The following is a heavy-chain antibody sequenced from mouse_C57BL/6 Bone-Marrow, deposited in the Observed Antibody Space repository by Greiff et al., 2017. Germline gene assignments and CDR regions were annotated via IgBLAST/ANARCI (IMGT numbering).Heavy chain of an antibody. CDR1: GYTFTDYE. J-gene: IGHJ3*01. D-gene: IGHD1-1*01. CDR3: TKYYYGSSPCAY. Sequence: VKLMESGAELVRPGASVTLSCKASGYTFTDYEMHWVKQTPVHGLEWIGAIDPETGGTAYNQKFKGKAILTADKSSSTAYMELRSLTSEDSAVYYCTKYYYGSSPCAYWGQGTLVTVSA. CDR2: IDPETGGT. V-gene: IGHV1-15*01.